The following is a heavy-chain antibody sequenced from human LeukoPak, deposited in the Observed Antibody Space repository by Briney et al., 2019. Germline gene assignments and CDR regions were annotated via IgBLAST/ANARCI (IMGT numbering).Heavy chain of an antibody. D-gene: IGHD4-23*01. CDR3: AREIGGHVFDI. J-gene: IGHJ3*02. Sequence: ASVKVFCKASGYTFPSYYIHWVRQAPGQGLEWMGTINPSGGSTTYAQKFQGRVTMTRDTSTSTVYMELIKLTSEDTAVYYCAREIGGHVFDIWGQGTMVTVSS. CDR1: GYTFPSYY. V-gene: IGHV1-46*01. CDR2: INPSGGST.